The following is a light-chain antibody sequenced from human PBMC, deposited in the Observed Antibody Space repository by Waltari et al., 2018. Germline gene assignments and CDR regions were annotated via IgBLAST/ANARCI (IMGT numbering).Light chain of an antibody. V-gene: IGLV1-44*01. J-gene: IGLJ2*01. CDR1: SSNIGSHT. Sequence: QSVLTQPPSASGTPGQRVTISCSGSSSNIGSHTVHWYQHLPGPAPTLLIFSNNRRPPAFPDHFSDSKSGTSASRATRGIQSEDEADYYCASGDDSLNGHAVFGGGTKLTIL. CDR2: SNN. CDR3: ASGDDSLNGHAV.